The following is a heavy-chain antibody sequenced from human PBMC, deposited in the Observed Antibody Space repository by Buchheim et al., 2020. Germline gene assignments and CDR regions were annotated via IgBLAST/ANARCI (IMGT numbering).Heavy chain of an antibody. V-gene: IGHV4-39*01. Sequence: QLQLQESGPGLVKPSETLSLTCTVSGGSISSSSYYWGWIRQPPGKGLEWIGSIYYSGSTYYNPSLKSRVTIPVDKSKNQFSLKLSSVTAADTAVYYCARWDDRTAGADYYYYYGMDVWGQGTT. CDR1: GGSISSSSYY. CDR2: IYYSGST. J-gene: IGHJ6*02. CDR3: ARWDDRTAGADYYYYYGMDV. D-gene: IGHD1-14*01.